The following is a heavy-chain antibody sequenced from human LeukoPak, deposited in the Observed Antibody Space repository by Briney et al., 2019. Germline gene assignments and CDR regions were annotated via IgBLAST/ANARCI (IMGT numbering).Heavy chain of an antibody. CDR2: IYYSGST. J-gene: IGHJ3*02. CDR1: GGSISSGGYY. CDR3: ALRIMITFGGVTSNAFDI. V-gene: IGHV4-31*03. D-gene: IGHD3-16*01. Sequence: SQTLSLTCTVSGGSISSGGYYWSWIRQHPGKGLEWIGYIYYSGSTYYNPSLKSRVTMSVDTSKNQFSLKLSSVTAADTAVYYCALRIMITFGGVTSNAFDIWGQGTMVTVSS.